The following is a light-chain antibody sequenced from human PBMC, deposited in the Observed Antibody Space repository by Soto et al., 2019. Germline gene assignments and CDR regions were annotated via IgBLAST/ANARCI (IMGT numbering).Light chain of an antibody. Sequence: QSVLTQPPSASGSPGQSLTISCTGTSSDVGGYNYVSWYQQHPGKAPKLMIYEVSKRPSGVPDRFSGSKSGNTASLTVSGLQAEDEADYYCSSYAGSNNNYVFGTGT. CDR3: SSYAGSNNNYV. CDR1: SSDVGGYNY. CDR2: EVS. J-gene: IGLJ1*01. V-gene: IGLV2-8*01.